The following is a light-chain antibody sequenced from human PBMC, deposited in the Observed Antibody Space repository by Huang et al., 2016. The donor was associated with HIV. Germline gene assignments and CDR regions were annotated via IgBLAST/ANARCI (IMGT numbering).Light chain of an antibody. CDR1: QSLLHNNGYNY. Sequence: DIVMTQSPLSLPVTPGEPASISCRSSQSLLHNNGYNYLGWYLQKPGQSPQLLIYLGSNLASGVPDRFSGSGSGTDFTLKISRVEADDVGVYYCMQALQTPPYTFGQGTKLEIK. CDR2: LGS. J-gene: IGKJ2*01. V-gene: IGKV2-28*01. CDR3: MQALQTPPYT.